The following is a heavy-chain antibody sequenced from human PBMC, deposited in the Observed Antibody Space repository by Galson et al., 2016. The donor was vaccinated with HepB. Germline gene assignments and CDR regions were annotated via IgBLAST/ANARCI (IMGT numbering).Heavy chain of an antibody. CDR1: GFIFTDYW. Sequence: SLRLSCAASGFIFTDYWMYWVRQVPGKGLVWVSRINTDWSNTRYADSVKGRFTISRDNTKSTLYLEMNSLRAEDTAVCYCGRASYCGRGCYYHFDSWGQGTLVTVSS. J-gene: IGHJ4*02. CDR2: INTDWSNT. D-gene: IGHD2-21*02. CDR3: GRASYCGRGCYYHFDS. V-gene: IGHV3-74*01.